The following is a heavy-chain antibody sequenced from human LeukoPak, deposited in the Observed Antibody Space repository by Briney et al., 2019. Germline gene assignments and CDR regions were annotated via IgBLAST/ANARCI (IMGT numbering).Heavy chain of an antibody. CDR1: GFTFSSYA. CDR2: ISYDGGNK. V-gene: IGHV3-30-3*01. Sequence: GGSLRLSCAASGFTFSSYAMHWVRQAPGKGLEWVAVISYDGGNKYYADSVKGRFTISRDNSKNTLYLQMNSLRAEDTAVYYCAREESGAFIFDYWGQGTLVTVSS. D-gene: IGHD4-17*01. J-gene: IGHJ4*02. CDR3: AREESGAFIFDY.